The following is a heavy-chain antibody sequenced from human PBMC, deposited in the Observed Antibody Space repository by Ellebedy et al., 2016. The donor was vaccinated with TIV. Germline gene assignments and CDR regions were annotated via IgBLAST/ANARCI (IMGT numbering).Heavy chain of an antibody. CDR2: IYYSGST. CDR3: ARGYGDYEGYYFDY. Sequence: SETLSLTCAVYGGSFSAYYWSWIRQPPGKGLEWIGYIYYSGSTNYNPSLESRVTISVDTSKNQFSLKLSSVTAADTAVYYCARGYGDYEGYYFDYWGQGTLVTVSS. CDR1: GGSFSAYY. V-gene: IGHV4-59*01. J-gene: IGHJ4*02. D-gene: IGHD4-17*01.